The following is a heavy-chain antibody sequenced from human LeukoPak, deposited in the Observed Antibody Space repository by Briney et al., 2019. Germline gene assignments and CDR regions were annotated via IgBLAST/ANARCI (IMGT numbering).Heavy chain of an antibody. CDR3: ARGGEPPEDYYYYYYGMDV. CDR2: ISAYNGNT. V-gene: IGHV1-18*01. J-gene: IGHJ6*02. Sequence: GASVKVSCKASGYTFTSYGISWVRQAPGQGLEWMGWISAYNGNTNYAQKLQGRVTMTTDTSTSTAYMELRSLRSDDTAVYYCARGGEPPEDYYYYYYGMDVWGQGTTVTVSS. CDR1: GYTFTSYG. D-gene: IGHD4-11*01.